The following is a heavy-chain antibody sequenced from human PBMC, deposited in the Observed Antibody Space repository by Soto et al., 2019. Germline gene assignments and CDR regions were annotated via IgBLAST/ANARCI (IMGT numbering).Heavy chain of an antibody. CDR2: IYPGGVNI. D-gene: IGHD5-12*01. CDR3: AREGVAPYYYYGMDV. Sequence: VASVKVSCKAIGYSFTSHYMHWVRQAPGQGLEWMGTIYPGGVNIGYAQKFKGRVTMTKDTSTSTVYMELNSLTSEDTAVYYCAREGVAPYYYYGMDVWG. V-gene: IGHV1-46*01. CDR1: GYSFTSHY. J-gene: IGHJ6*02.